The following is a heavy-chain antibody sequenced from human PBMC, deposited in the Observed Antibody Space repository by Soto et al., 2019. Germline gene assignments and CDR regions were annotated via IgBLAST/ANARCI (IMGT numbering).Heavy chain of an antibody. V-gene: IGHV4-59*04. CDR2: IYYSGST. J-gene: IGHJ6*02. CDR1: GGSISSYY. Sequence: PSDTLSLTCTVSGGSISSYYWSWLRQPPGKGLEWIGYIYYSGSTYYNPSLKSRVTISVDTSKNQFSLKLSSVTAADTAVYYCARQEVYYYGMDVWGQGTTVTVS. CDR3: ARQEVYYYGMDV.